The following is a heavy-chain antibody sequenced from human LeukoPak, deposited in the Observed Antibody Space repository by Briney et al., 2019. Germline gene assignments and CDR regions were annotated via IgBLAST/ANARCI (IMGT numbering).Heavy chain of an antibody. D-gene: IGHD1-26*01. V-gene: IGHV1-18*01. CDR2: INAYNGNT. CDR3: ARIGRELLLIRNYYYMDV. J-gene: IGHJ6*03. CDR1: GYTFTSYG. Sequence: ASVKVSCKASGYTFTSYGISWVRQAPGQGLEWMGWINAYNGNTNDAQKLQGRVTMTTDTSTSTAYMELRSLRSDDTAVYYCARIGRELLLIRNYYYMDVWGKGTTVTISS.